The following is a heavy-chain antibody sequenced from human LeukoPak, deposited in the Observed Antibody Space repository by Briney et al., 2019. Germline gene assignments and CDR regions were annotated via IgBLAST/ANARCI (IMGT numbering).Heavy chain of an antibody. J-gene: IGHJ4*02. CDR1: GYTFTGYY. V-gene: IGHV1-2*02. Sequence: APVKVSCKASGYTFTGYYMHWVRQAPGQGLEWVGWINPNSGGTNYAQKFQGRVTMTRDTSISTAYMELSRLRSDDTAVYYCARVRGISGYYYVWGQGTLVTVSS. CDR2: INPNSGGT. D-gene: IGHD3-22*01. CDR3: ARVRGISGYYYV.